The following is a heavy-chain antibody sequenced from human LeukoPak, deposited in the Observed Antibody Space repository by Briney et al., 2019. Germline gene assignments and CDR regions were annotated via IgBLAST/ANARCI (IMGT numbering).Heavy chain of an antibody. V-gene: IGHV3-23*01. J-gene: IGHJ4*02. D-gene: IGHD2-15*01. CDR3: AKDTCSGGNCYFPFDF. Sequence: GSLRLSCAASGFTFSTYAMNCFRQAPPKGLEWISGISASGGTTYYADSVKGRVTISRDNSKDTLYLQMNSLRAEDTAVYFCAKDTCSGGNCYFPFDFWGQGTLVTVSS. CDR1: GFTFSTYA. CDR2: ISASGGTT.